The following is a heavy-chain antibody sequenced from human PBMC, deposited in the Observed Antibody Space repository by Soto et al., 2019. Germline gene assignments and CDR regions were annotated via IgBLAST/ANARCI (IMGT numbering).Heavy chain of an antibody. CDR2: VYYSGST. V-gene: IGHV4-61*01. Sequence: ETLSLTCTVSGGSVSSGSYYWSWIRQPPGKGLEWIGYVYYSGSTNYNPSLKSRVTISVDTSKNQFSLKQNSVTAADTAVYYCARSYSSSWYWVFDYWGQGTLVTVSS. D-gene: IGHD6-13*01. J-gene: IGHJ4*02. CDR1: GGSVSSGSYY. CDR3: ARSYSSSWYWVFDY.